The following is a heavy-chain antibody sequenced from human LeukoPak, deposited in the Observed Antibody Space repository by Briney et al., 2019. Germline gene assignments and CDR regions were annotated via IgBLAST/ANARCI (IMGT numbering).Heavy chain of an antibody. CDR2: INPNSGGT. D-gene: IGHD2-2*01. CDR1: GYTFTGYY. CDR3: AREGTDCSSTSCYGNWFDP. Sequence: ASVKVSCKASGYTFTGYYMYWVRQAPGQGLEWMGWINPNSGGTNYAQKFQGRVTMTRDTSISTAYMELSRLRSDDTAVYYCAREGTDCSSTSCYGNWFDPWGQGTLVTVSS. J-gene: IGHJ5*02. V-gene: IGHV1-2*02.